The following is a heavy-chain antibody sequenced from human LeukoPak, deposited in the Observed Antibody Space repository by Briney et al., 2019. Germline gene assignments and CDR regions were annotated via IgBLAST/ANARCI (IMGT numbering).Heavy chain of an antibody. V-gene: IGHV1-18*01. CDR1: GYTFTSYG. CDR2: ISAYNGNT. J-gene: IGHJ4*02. D-gene: IGHD3-10*01. Sequence: ASVKVSCKASGYTFTSYGISWVRQAPGQGLEWMGWISAYNGNTNYAQKLQGRVTMTTDTSTSTAYMELRSLRSDDTAVYYCARSSLRGYGSGSYSVDYWGQGTLVTVSS. CDR3: ARSSLRGYGSGSYSVDY.